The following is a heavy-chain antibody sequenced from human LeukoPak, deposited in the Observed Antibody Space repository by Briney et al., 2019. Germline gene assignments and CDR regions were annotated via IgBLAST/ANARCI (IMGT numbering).Heavy chain of an antibody. Sequence: SETLSLTCTVSGGSISSYYWSWLRHPPGKGLEWIGYIYYSGSTNYDPSLKSRVTISVDTSKNQFSLKLSSVTAADTAVYYCARGRQTGTYYDFWSGYYPNWFDPWGQGTLVTVSS. CDR1: GGSISSYY. CDR3: ARGRQTGTYYDFWSGYYPNWFDP. CDR2: IYYSGST. V-gene: IGHV4-59*01. J-gene: IGHJ5*02. D-gene: IGHD3-3*01.